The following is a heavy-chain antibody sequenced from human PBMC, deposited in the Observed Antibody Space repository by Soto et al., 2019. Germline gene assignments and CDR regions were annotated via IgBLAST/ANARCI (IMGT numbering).Heavy chain of an antibody. D-gene: IGHD2-15*01. V-gene: IGHV2-5*01. CDR1: GFSLSTSGVG. J-gene: IGHJ4*02. Sequence: GSGPTLVNPTQTLTLTCTFSGFSLSTSGVGVGWIRQPPGKALEWLALIYWNDDKRYSPSLKSRLTITKDTSKNQVVLTMTNMDPVDTATYYCAHRGYCSGGSCYLFDYWGQGTLVTVSS. CDR2: IYWNDDK. CDR3: AHRGYCSGGSCYLFDY.